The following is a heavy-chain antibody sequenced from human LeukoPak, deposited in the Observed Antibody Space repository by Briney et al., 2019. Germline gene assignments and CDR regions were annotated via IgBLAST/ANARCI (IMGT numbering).Heavy chain of an antibody. J-gene: IGHJ5*02. CDR2: ISSSSSYI. CDR3: ARDALAVAGLNWFDP. CDR1: GFTFSSYS. D-gene: IGHD6-19*01. V-gene: IGHV3-21*01. Sequence: PGGSLRLSCAASGFTFSSYSMNWVRQAPGKGLGWVSSISSSSSYIYYADSVKGRFTISRDNAKNSLYLQMNSLRAEDTAVYYCARDALAVAGLNWFDPWGQGTLVTVSS.